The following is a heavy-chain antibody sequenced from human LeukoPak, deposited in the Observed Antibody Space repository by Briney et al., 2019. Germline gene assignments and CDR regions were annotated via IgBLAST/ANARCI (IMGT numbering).Heavy chain of an antibody. D-gene: IGHD6-13*01. CDR3: ASGHIAAAGRGGDY. Sequence: GRSLRLSCAASGFTFSSYAMHWVRQAPGKGLEWVAVISYDGSNKYYADSVKGRFTISRDNSKNTLYLQMNSLRAWDTAVYYCASGHIAAAGRGGDYWGQGTLVTVSS. J-gene: IGHJ4*02. CDR1: GFTFSSYA. V-gene: IGHV3-30-3*01. CDR2: ISYDGSNK.